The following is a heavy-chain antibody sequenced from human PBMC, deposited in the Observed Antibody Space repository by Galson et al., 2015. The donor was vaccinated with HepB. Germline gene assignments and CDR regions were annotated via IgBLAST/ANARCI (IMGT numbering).Heavy chain of an antibody. D-gene: IGHD6-6*01. CDR3: AIDRNSTSPGTYGMDG. Sequence: SLRLSCAASGFPFSTYTMSWVRQAPGKGLEWVSAISGSGGTTYYADSVRGRFTISRDNTKRTLYLQMNRLRGEDTALYYCAIDRNSTSPGTYGMDGWGQGTTVTVFS. J-gene: IGHJ6*02. V-gene: IGHV3-23*01. CDR2: ISGSGGTT. CDR1: GFPFSTYT.